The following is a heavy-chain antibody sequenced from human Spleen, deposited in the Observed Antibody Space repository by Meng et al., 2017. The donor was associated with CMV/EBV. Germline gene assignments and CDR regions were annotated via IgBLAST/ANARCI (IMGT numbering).Heavy chain of an antibody. CDR2: VDPEDGET. CDR3: ARGLPLVPRNNWLDH. Sequence: SGYTFIAYYIPWVQQAPGKGLEWVGLVDPEDGETIYAERFQGRLTMTADTSTDTAYMDLTSLTYDDTAVYYCARGLPLVPRNNWLDHWGQGTLVTVSS. J-gene: IGHJ5*02. CDR1: GYTFIAYY. V-gene: IGHV1-69-2*01. D-gene: IGHD1-14*01.